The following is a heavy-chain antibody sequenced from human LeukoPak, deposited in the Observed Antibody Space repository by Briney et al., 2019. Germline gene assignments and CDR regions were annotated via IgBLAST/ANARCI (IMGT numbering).Heavy chain of an antibody. J-gene: IGHJ4*02. Sequence: GGSLRLSCTASGFTFGDYAMSWFRQAPGKGLEWVSFIRSKAYGVTTEYAASVKGRFSISRGDSKSIAYLQMNSLKTEDTAVYYCARDPYGDYARYFDYWGQGTLVTVSS. V-gene: IGHV3-49*03. CDR3: ARDPYGDYARYFDY. CDR2: IRSKAYGVTT. CDR1: GFTFGDYA. D-gene: IGHD4-17*01.